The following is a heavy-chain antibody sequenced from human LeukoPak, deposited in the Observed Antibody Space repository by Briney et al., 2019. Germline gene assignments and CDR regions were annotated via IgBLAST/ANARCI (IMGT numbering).Heavy chain of an antibody. CDR2: ISDSGST. CDR3: ARHYCSDAKCYYFDY. V-gene: IGHV4-61*07. Sequence: XWIXXISDSGSTNYNPSLKSRVTLSADTSEKQVSLKLSSVTTADTAVYYCARHYCSDAKCYYFDYWGQGTLVSVSS. D-gene: IGHD2-15*01. J-gene: IGHJ4*02.